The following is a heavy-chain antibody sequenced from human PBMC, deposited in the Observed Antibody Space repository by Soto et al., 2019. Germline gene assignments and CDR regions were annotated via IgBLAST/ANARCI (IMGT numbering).Heavy chain of an antibody. J-gene: IGHJ6*02. CDR2: IYYSGST. CDR1: GGSISIYY. V-gene: IGHV4-59*01. CDR3: ARDGRYYYGSGSYRPRDYYYGMDV. D-gene: IGHD3-10*01. Sequence: SETLSLTRTVSGGSISIYYWSWIRQHPGKGLEWIGYIYYSGSTNYNPSLKSRVTISVDTSKNQFSLKLSSVTAADTAVYYCARDGRYYYGSGSYRPRDYYYGMDVWGQGTTVTVSS.